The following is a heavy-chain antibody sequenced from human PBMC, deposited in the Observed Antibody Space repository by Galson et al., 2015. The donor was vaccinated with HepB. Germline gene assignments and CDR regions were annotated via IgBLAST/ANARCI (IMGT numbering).Heavy chain of an antibody. CDR2: VYPADSDT. J-gene: IGHJ6*02. D-gene: IGHD3-22*01. Sequence: QSGAEVKKSGESLKISCKGSGYSFTDYWIGWVRQMPGKGLEWMGLVYPADSDTRYSPSFQGQVTISADKSITTAYLQWSSLKASDTAMYYCARQKSFDSSGCCGMDVWGQGTTVTVSS. CDR1: GYSFTDYW. V-gene: IGHV5-51*01. CDR3: ARQKSFDSSGCCGMDV.